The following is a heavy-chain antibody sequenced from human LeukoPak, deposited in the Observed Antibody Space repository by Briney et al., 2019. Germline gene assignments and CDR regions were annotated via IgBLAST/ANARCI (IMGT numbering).Heavy chain of an antibody. D-gene: IGHD3-16*01. CDR2: INSGGYT. CDR3: ARRPVNAYSFDS. V-gene: IGHV3-53*01. Sequence: PGGSLRLSCAASGFTVSDNYLSWVRQAPGKGLQWVSFINSGGYTSYADSVKGRFTISRDNSKNTLYLQLNNLRADDMAVYYCARRPVNAYSFDSWGQGTLVTVSS. J-gene: IGHJ4*02. CDR1: GFTVSDNY.